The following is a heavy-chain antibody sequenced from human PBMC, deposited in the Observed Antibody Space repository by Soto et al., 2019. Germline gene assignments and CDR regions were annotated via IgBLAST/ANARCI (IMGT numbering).Heavy chain of an antibody. D-gene: IGHD3-3*01. CDR2: ISSSSSYI. J-gene: IGHJ4*02. V-gene: IGHV3-21*01. CDR1: GFPLSAYG. Sequence: EVQLVESGGGLVKPGGSRRPSWQAPGFPLSAYGMNGFRQLPGKGLEWVSSISSSSSYIYYADSVKGRFTISRDNAKNSLYLQMNSLRAEDTAVYYCARDERIFEWGQGTLVTVSS. CDR3: ARDERIFE.